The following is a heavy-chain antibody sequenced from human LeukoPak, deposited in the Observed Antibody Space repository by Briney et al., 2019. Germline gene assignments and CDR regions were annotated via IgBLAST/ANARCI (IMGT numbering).Heavy chain of an antibody. Sequence: SETLSLTCAVYGGSFSGYYWSWIRQPPGKGLEWIGEINHSGSTNYNPSLKSRVTISVDRSKNQFSLKLSSVTAADTAVYYCARDRELRPMGYFDLWGRGTLVTVSS. V-gene: IGHV4-34*01. CDR3: ARDRELRPMGYFDL. CDR2: INHSGST. D-gene: IGHD1-26*01. CDR1: GGSFSGYY. J-gene: IGHJ2*01.